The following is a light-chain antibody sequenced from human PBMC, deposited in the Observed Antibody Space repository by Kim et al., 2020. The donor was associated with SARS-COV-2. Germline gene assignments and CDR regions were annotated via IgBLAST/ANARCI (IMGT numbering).Light chain of an antibody. J-gene: IGLJ1*01. Sequence: GQSVTISCTGTSTDVGGYNYVSWYQQHPGKAPKLIIYDVSKRPSGVPDRFSGSKSGNTASLTISGLQGEDEADYYCFSYAVSQTYVSGTGTKVTVL. CDR2: DVS. V-gene: IGLV2-11*01. CDR1: STDVGGYNY. CDR3: FSYAVSQTYV.